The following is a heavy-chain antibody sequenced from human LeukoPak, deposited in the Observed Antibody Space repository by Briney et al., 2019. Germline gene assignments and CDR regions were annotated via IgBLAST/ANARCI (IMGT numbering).Heavy chain of an antibody. Sequence: ASVKVSCKASGYTFTSYGISWVRQAPGQGLEWMGWISAYNGNTNYAQKLQGRVTMTTDTSTSTAYMELRSLRSDDTAVYYCARARSYYYDSSSFDAFDIWGQGTMVTVSS. CDR1: GYTFTSYG. D-gene: IGHD3-22*01. CDR2: ISAYNGNT. J-gene: IGHJ3*02. CDR3: ARARSYYYDSSSFDAFDI. V-gene: IGHV1-18*01.